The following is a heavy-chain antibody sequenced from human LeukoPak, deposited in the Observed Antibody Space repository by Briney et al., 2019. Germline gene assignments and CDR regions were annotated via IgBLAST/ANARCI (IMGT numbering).Heavy chain of an antibody. D-gene: IGHD2-21*02. Sequence: ASVKVSCKASGYTFTCYYMHWVRQAPGQGLEWMGWINANSGGTNYAQKFQGRVTMTRDTSISTVYMELSSLRSEDTAIYYCARVGCGGDCYSYAFDIWGQGTMVTVSS. CDR3: ARVGCGGDCYSYAFDI. CDR1: GYTFTCYY. CDR2: INANSGGT. V-gene: IGHV1-2*02. J-gene: IGHJ3*02.